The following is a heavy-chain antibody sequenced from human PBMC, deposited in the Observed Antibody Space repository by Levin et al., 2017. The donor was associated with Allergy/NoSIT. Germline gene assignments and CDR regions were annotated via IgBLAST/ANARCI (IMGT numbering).Heavy chain of an antibody. CDR3: ARVATVTTGGGYGMDV. J-gene: IGHJ6*02. Sequence: PGGSLRLSCAASGFTFSSYAMHWVRQAPGKGLEWVAVISYDGSNKYYADSVKGRFTISRDNSKNTLYLQMNSLRAEDTAVYYCARVATVTTGGGYGMDVWGQGTTVTVSS. CDR1: GFTFSSYA. V-gene: IGHV3-30*04. D-gene: IGHD4-17*01. CDR2: ISYDGSNK.